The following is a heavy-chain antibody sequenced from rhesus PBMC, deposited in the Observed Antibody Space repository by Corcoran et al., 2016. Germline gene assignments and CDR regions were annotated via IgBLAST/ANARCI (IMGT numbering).Heavy chain of an antibody. V-gene: IGHV4-73*01. D-gene: IGHD5-42*01. Sequence: QVKLQQWGEGLEKPSETLSLTCAVYGGSISGYYYWSWIRQPPGKGLEWIGYIYGNSASTNYNPPLNTRVTISKDTSKDQFSLKLSSVTAADTAVYYCARDGDTVGTAYFDYWGQGVLVTVSS. CDR2: IYGNSAST. J-gene: IGHJ4*01. CDR3: ARDGDTVGTAYFDY. CDR1: GGSISGYYY.